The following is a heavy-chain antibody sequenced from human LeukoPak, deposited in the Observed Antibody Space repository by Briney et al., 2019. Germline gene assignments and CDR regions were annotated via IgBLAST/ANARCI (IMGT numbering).Heavy chain of an antibody. V-gene: IGHV4-39*07. J-gene: IGHJ4*02. D-gene: IGHD4-23*01. CDR1: GGSISSSSYY. Sequence: SETLSLTCTVSGGSISSSSYYWGWLRQPPGKGLEWIGSIYYSGSTYYNPSLKSRVTISVDTSKNQFSLKLSSVTAADTAVYYCAKRDGANSPFHYWGQGTLVTVSS. CDR3: AKRDGANSPFHY. CDR2: IYYSGST.